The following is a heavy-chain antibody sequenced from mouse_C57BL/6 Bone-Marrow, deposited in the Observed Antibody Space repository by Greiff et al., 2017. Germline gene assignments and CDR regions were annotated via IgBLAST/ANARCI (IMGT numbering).Heavy chain of an antibody. CDR1: GYTFTSYT. J-gene: IGHJ4*01. Sequence: QVQLQQSGAELARPGASVKMSCKASGYTFTSYTMHWVKQRPGQGLEWIGYINPSSGYTKYNQKFKDKATLTADKSSSTAYMPLSILTSEDSAVYYCARWGYSVYAMDYWGQGTSVTVSA. V-gene: IGHV1-4*01. CDR3: ARWGYSVYAMDY. CDR2: INPSSGYT.